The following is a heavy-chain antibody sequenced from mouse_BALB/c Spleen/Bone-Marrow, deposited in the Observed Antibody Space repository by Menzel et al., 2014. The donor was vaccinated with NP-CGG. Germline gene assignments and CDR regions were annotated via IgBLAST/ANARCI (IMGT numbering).Heavy chain of an antibody. D-gene: IGHD2-14*01. CDR2: IDPANGNT. CDR3: ASYRYGWFFDV. CDR1: GFNIKDTY. V-gene: IGHV14-3*02. Sequence: EVKLQESGAELVKPGASVKLSCTASGFNIKDTYMHWVKQRPEQGLEWIGRIDPANGNTKYDPKFQGKATITADTSSNTAYLQLSSLTSEDTAVYYCASYRYGWFFDVWGAGTPVTVSS. J-gene: IGHJ1*01.